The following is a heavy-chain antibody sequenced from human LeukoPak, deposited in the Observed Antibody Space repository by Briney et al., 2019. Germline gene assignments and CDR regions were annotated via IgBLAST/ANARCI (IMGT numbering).Heavy chain of an antibody. Sequence: PGGSLRLSCAASGFTFNDYYMSWVRQAPGKGLEWVSAISGSGGSTYYADSVKGRFTISRDNSKNTLYLQMNSLRAEDTAVYYCAKDLFGIAARLGYWGQGTLVTVSS. J-gene: IGHJ4*02. D-gene: IGHD6-6*01. CDR1: GFTFNDYY. V-gene: IGHV3-23*01. CDR3: AKDLFGIAARLGY. CDR2: ISGSGGST.